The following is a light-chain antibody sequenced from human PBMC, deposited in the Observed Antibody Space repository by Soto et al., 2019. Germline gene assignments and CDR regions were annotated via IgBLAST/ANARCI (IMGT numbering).Light chain of an antibody. CDR3: CSYAGSYTYV. V-gene: IGLV2-11*01. CDR2: DVT. Sequence: QSVLTQPRSVSGSPGQSVTISCTGTSSDVGGYTYVSWYQQHPGKAPKLIIYDVTERPSGVPARFSGSKSGNTASLTISGLQAVDEADYYCCSYAGSYTYVFGTGTKLTVL. J-gene: IGLJ1*01. CDR1: SSDVGGYTY.